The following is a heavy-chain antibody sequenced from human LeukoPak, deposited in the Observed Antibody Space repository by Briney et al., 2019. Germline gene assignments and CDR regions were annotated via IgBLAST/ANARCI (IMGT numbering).Heavy chain of an antibody. CDR3: AKHPGGRNYMAPIDY. V-gene: IGHV3-23*01. D-gene: IGHD1-7*01. Sequence: GGSLRLSCAASGFTFGSYAMSWVRQAPGKGLEWVSAISGSGGSTYYADSVKGRFTISRDNSKNTLYLQMNSLRAEDTAVYYCAKHPGGRNYMAPIDYWGQGTLVTVSS. CDR1: GFTFGSYA. CDR2: ISGSGGST. J-gene: IGHJ4*02.